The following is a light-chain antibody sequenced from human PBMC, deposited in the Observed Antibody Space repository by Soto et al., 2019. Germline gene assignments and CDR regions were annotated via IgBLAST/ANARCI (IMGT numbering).Light chain of an antibody. J-gene: IGKJ5*01. V-gene: IGKV3-15*01. CDR2: GAS. Sequence: EIVMTQSPVTLSVSPGERATLSCRASQSVNSNLAWYQQKPGQAPRLLIYGASTRATGIPARFSGSGSGTEFTLTISSLQSEDFAIYFCQQYDNWSPITFGQGTRLEIK. CDR1: QSVNSN. CDR3: QQYDNWSPIT.